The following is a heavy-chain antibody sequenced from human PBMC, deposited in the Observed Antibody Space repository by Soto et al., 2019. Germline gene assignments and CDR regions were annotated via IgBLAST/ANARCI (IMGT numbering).Heavy chain of an antibody. CDR2: ISGSGGST. CDR3: AKDSIHNLNYDFWSGYYQFSDY. V-gene: IGHV3-23*01. D-gene: IGHD3-3*01. J-gene: IGHJ4*02. Sequence: GGSLRLSCAASGFTFSSYAMSWVRQAPGKGLEGASAISGSGGSTYYADSVKGRFTISRDNSKNTLYLQMNSLRAEDTAVYYCAKDSIHNLNYDFWSGYYQFSDYWGQGTLVTVSS. CDR1: GFTFSSYA.